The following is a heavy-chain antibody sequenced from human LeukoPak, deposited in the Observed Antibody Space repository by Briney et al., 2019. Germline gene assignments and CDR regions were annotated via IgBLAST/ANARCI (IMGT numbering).Heavy chain of an antibody. J-gene: IGHJ4*02. CDR3: ARTFVWVVNDHYYFDY. CDR2: ISAYNGNT. V-gene: IGHV1-18*01. D-gene: IGHD4-23*01. CDR1: GYTFTSYG. Sequence: ASVKVSCKASGYTFTSYGISWVRQAPGQGLEWMGWISAYNGNTNYTQKFQGRVTMTTDTSTSTAYMELRSLRSDDTAVYYCARTFVWVVNDHYYFDYWGQGTLVTVSS.